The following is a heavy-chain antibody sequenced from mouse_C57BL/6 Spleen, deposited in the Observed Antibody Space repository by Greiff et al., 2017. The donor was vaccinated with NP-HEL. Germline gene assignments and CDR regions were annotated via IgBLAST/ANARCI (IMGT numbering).Heavy chain of an antibody. Sequence: VQLQQSGAELVKPGASVKIPCKASGYAFSSYWMNWVKQRPGKGLEWIGQIYPGDGDTNYNGKFKGKATLTADKSSSTAYMQLSSLTSEDSAVYFCAGGYYGNSFAYWGQGTLVTVSA. V-gene: IGHV1-80*01. CDR2: IYPGDGDT. D-gene: IGHD2-1*01. CDR3: AGGYYGNSFAY. CDR1: GYAFSSYW. J-gene: IGHJ3*01.